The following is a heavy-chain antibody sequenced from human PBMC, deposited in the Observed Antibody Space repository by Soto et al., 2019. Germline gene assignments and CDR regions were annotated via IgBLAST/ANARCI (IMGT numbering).Heavy chain of an antibody. V-gene: IGHV4-59*01. CDR3: ARLDSNAWYVKY. Sequence: SETLSLTCTVSGGSISSYYWSWIRQPPGKGLEWIGYIYYSGSANYNPSLKSRVTISVDTSKNLFSLKLISVTAADTAVYYCARLDSNAWYVKYWGQGTLVTVSS. D-gene: IGHD6-19*01. CDR1: GGSISSYY. CDR2: IYYSGSA. J-gene: IGHJ4*02.